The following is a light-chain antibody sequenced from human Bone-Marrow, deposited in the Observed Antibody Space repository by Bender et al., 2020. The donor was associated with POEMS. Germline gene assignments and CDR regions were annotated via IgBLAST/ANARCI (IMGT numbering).Light chain of an antibody. Sequence: QSALTQPASVSGSNGQSITISCTGTSSDVGSYNYVSWYQQHPGKTPKLMIHDVSLRPSGVSVRFSGSKSGSTASLAISGLQTEGEADYYFNSYTTSVVFGRGTNLPVL. V-gene: IGLV2-14*01. CDR2: DVS. CDR3: NSYTTSVV. CDR1: SSDVGSYNY. J-gene: IGLJ2*01.